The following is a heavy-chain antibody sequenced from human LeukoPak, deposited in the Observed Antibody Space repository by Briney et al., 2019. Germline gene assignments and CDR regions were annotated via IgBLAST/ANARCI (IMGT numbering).Heavy chain of an antibody. D-gene: IGHD6-13*01. CDR3: VRGGNVAAAHFDF. Sequence: GGSLRLSCEASGFTFEDYEMSWFRQAPGKGPEWILYISATGNTKYYADSVRGRFSISRDNAKKSLYLQMNSLRAEDTAVYYCVRGGNVAAAHFDFWGQGTLVTVAS. CDR2: ISATGNTK. J-gene: IGHJ4*02. V-gene: IGHV3-11*04. CDR1: GFTFEDYE.